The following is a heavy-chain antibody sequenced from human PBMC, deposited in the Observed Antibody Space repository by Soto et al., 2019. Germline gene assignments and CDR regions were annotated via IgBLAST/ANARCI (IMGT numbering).Heavy chain of an antibody. CDR1: GFSLSSSGMG. CDR3: SHVTTVVTLGSFDI. Sequence: QITLKESGPTLVKSTQTLTLTCTFSGFSLSSSGMGVGWIRQPPGKALEWLTLIYWDDDKRYSPSLKSRLTIAKDSSKNRVVLTMTNMDPVDTATYFCSHVTTVVTLGSFDIWGQGTVVTVSS. J-gene: IGHJ3*02. D-gene: IGHD2-21*02. V-gene: IGHV2-5*02. CDR2: IYWDDDK.